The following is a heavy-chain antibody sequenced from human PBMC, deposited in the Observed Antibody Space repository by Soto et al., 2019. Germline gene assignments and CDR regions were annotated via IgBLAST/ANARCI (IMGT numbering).Heavy chain of an antibody. V-gene: IGHV3-7*03. D-gene: IGHD3-3*01. CDR3: ARDTVSRYDFWSGYYTSSDYYYGMDV. CDR2: IKQDGSEK. CDR1: GFTFSSYW. J-gene: IGHJ6*02. Sequence: GGSLRLSCAASGFTFSSYWMSWVRQAPGKGLEWVANIKQDGSEKYYVDSVKGRFTISRDNAKNSLYLQMNSLRAVDTAVYYCARDTVSRYDFWSGYYTSSDYYYGMDVWGQGTTVTVS.